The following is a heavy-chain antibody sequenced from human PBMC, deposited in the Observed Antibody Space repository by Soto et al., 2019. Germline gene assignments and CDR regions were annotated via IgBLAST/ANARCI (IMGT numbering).Heavy chain of an antibody. J-gene: IGHJ5*02. CDR2: VYYSGST. Sequence: QVQLQESGPGLGNPSETLSLPCTVSGASVNSENYNWSWIRQPPGKGLKWIGYVYYSGSTNYNPSLKSRATISLDTSKNHFPLKMTSMSSADAAFYYWARGVVRFVQWFDPWGQGTLVTVSS. CDR1: GASVNSENYN. CDR3: ARGVVRFVQWFDP. V-gene: IGHV4-61*03. D-gene: IGHD3-22*01.